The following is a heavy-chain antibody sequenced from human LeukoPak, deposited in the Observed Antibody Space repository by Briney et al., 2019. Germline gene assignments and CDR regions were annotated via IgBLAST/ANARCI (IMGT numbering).Heavy chain of an antibody. CDR3: ASPGGGYQLPL. J-gene: IGHJ4*02. V-gene: IGHV3-48*01. Sequence: GGSLRLSCAASGFTFSSYSMNWVRQAPGKGLEWVSYISSSSSTIYYADSVKGRFTISRDNAKNSLYLQMNSLRAEDTAVYYCASPGGGYQLPLWGQGTLVTVSS. D-gene: IGHD2-2*01. CDR2: ISSSSSTI. CDR1: GFTFSSYS.